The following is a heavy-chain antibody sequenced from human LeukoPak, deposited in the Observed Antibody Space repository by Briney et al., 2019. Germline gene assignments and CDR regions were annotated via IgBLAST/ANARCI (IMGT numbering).Heavy chain of an antibody. CDR2: VYYSGST. CDR3: ARSELLWFGGVNSGFDY. CDR1: GGSISSYY. D-gene: IGHD3-10*01. Sequence: KPSETLSLTCTVSGGSISSYYWSWIRQPPGKGLEWIGYVYYSGSTNYNPSLKSRVIISVDTSENQFSLKLSSVTAADTAVYYCARSELLWFGGVNSGFDYWGQGTLVTVSS. V-gene: IGHV4-59*01. J-gene: IGHJ4*02.